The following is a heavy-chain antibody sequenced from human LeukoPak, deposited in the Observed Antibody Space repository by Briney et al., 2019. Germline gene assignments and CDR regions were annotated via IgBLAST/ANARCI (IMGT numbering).Heavy chain of an antibody. CDR2: INHSGST. V-gene: IGHV4-34*01. CDR3: ARDYYDTSGYLGWFDP. J-gene: IGHJ5*02. Sequence: SETLSLTCAVYGGSFSGYYWSWIRQPPGKGLEWIGEINHSGSTNYNPSLKSRVTISVDTSKNQFSLKLSSVTAADTAVYYCARDYYDTSGYLGWFDPWGQGTLVTVSS. D-gene: IGHD3-22*01. CDR1: GGSFSGYY.